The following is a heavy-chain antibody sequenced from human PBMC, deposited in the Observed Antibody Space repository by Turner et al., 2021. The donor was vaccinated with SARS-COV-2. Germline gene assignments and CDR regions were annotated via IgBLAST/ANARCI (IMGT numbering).Heavy chain of an antibody. V-gene: IGHV3-30*18. CDR3: AKDGAPFLLYFGEPTFYFDY. D-gene: IGHD3-10*01. CDR2: ISYDGSNK. CDR1: GFTFSSYG. Sequence: QVQLVESGGGVVQPGRSLRLSCAASGFTFSSYGMHWVRQAPGKGLEWVAVISYDGSNKYYADSVKGRFTLSSDNSKNTLYLQMDSLRAEDTAVYYCAKDGAPFLLYFGEPTFYFDYWGQGTLVTVSS. J-gene: IGHJ4*02.